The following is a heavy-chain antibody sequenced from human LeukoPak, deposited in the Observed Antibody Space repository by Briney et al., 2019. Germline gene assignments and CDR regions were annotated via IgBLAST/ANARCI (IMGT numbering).Heavy chain of an antibody. CDR3: ARGALAAGERLKNNWFDP. J-gene: IGHJ5*02. V-gene: IGHV3-30*03. Sequence: GGSLRLSCAASGFIFNKYGMHWVRQAPGKGLEWVAVISYDGRNKHYADSVKGRFTISRENSKNTLYLQMNSLRAEDTAVYYCARGALAAGERLKNNWFDPWGQGTLVTVSS. CDR2: ISYDGRNK. CDR1: GFIFNKYG. D-gene: IGHD6-13*01.